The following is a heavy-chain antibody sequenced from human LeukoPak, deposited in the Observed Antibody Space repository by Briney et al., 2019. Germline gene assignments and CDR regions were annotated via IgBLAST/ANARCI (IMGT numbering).Heavy chain of an antibody. CDR1: GYTFTSYD. Sequence: ASVKVSCKASGYTFTSYDINWVRQATGQGLEWMGWMNPNSGNIGYAQKFQGRVTMTRNTSISTAYMELSSLRSEDTAVYYCARWYILTGRNYYYYYMDVWGKGTTVTVSS. CDR3: ARWYILTGRNYYYYYMDV. J-gene: IGHJ6*03. CDR2: MNPNSGNI. D-gene: IGHD3-9*01. V-gene: IGHV1-8*01.